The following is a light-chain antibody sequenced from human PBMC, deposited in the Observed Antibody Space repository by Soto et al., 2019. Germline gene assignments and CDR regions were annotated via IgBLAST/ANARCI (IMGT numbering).Light chain of an antibody. CDR3: QAWDSNTLTVV. CDR1: NLGDKF. CDR2: QDN. Sequence: SYALTQPHSVSVSPGQTASITCSGDNLGDKFVGWYQQKPGQSPVLLIFQDNKRPSEIPERFSGSNSGNTATLTIGGTQALDEADYYCQAWDSNTLTVVFGGGTKLTVL. V-gene: IGLV3-1*01. J-gene: IGLJ2*01.